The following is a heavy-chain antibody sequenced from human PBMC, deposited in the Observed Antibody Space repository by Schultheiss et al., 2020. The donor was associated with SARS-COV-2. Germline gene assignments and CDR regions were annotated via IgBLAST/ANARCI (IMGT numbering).Heavy chain of an antibody. Sequence: SETLSLTCTVSGGSISSYYWSWIRQPPGKGLEWIGSIYYSGSTYYNPSLKSLVTISVDTSKNQFSLKLSSVTAADTAVYYCARSCGDSGGDYWGQGTLVTVSS. CDR1: GGSISSYY. CDR2: IYYSGST. CDR3: ARSCGDSGGDY. J-gene: IGHJ4*02. D-gene: IGHD4-17*01. V-gene: IGHV4-59*12.